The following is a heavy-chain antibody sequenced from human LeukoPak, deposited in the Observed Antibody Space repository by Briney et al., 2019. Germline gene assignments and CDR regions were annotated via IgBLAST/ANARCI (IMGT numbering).Heavy chain of an antibody. D-gene: IGHD3-10*01. V-gene: IGHV1-2*06. J-gene: IGHJ4*02. CDR3: ARVPRLLWLTHFDY. CDR2: INPNSGGT. Sequence: GASVKVSCKAAGYTFTGYYMHWVRQAPGQGLEWMGRINPNSGGTNYAQKFQGRVTMTRDTSISTAYMELSSLRSEDTAVYYCARVPRLLWLTHFDYWGQGTLVTVSS. CDR1: GYTFTGYY.